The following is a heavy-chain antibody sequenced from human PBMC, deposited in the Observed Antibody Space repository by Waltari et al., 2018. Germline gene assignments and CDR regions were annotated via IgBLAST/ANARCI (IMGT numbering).Heavy chain of an antibody. CDR2: IYYSGST. Sequence: QVQLQESGPGLVKPSQTLSLTCTVSGGSISSGGYYCSWIRQHPGKGLEWIGYIYYSGSTYYNPALKSRVTLSVDTSKNQFSLKLSSVTAADTAVYYCARALPSNWGDYYYYMDVWGKGTTVTVSS. CDR1: GGSISSGGYY. CDR3: ARALPSNWGDYYYYMDV. J-gene: IGHJ6*03. V-gene: IGHV4-31*03. D-gene: IGHD7-27*01.